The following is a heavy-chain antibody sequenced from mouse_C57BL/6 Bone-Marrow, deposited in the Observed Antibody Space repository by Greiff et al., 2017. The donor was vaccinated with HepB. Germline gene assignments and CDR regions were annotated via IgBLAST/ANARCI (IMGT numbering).Heavy chain of an antibody. D-gene: IGHD1-2*01. CDR3: ARPLGGYGSWFAY. Sequence: LQQSGAELVRPGASVKMSCKASGYTFTSYNMHWVKQTPRQGLEWIGAIYPGNGATSYNQKFKGKATLTVDKSTSTAYMQLSSLTSEDSAVYFCARPLGGYGSWFAYWGQGTLVTVSA. CDR2: IYPGNGAT. V-gene: IGHV1-12*01. CDR1: GYTFTSYN. J-gene: IGHJ3*01.